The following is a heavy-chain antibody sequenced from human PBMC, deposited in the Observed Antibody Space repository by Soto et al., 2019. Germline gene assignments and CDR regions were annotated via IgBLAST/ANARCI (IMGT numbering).Heavy chain of an antibody. V-gene: IGHV3-30*18. Sequence: PXGSLRLSCAASGFTFSNYCMHGVRQAPGKGLEWVAVISKDGSNKYYADSVQGRFTISRDNSKNTLFLQMNSLIPEDTAVYHCAKDFFDYGDDSWFDPWGQGTLVTVSS. CDR1: GFTFSNYC. D-gene: IGHD4-17*01. CDR2: ISKDGSNK. J-gene: IGHJ5*02. CDR3: AKDFFDYGDDSWFDP.